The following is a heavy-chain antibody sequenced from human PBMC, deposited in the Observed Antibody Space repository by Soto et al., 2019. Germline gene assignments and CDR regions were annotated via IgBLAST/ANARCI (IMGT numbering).Heavy chain of an antibody. CDR2: ISGSGGST. V-gene: IGHV3-23*01. Sequence: GGSLRLSCAASGFTFSSYAMSWVRQAPGKGLEWVSAISGSGGSTYYADSVKGRFTISRDNSKNTLYLQMNSLRSEDTAVYYFAKAGDTSHSNHCKKYFDYWGQGTQVAVSS. D-gene: IGHD2-21*02. J-gene: IGHJ4*02. CDR3: AKAGDTSHSNHCKKYFDY. CDR1: GFTFSSYA.